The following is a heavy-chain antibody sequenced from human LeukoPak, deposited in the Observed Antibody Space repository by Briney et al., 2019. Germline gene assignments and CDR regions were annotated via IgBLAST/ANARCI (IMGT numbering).Heavy chain of an antibody. V-gene: IGHV1-69*06. CDR3: ARERGSGSYGWYYFDY. D-gene: IGHD1-26*01. CDR2: IIPIFGTA. J-gene: IGHJ4*02. CDR1: GGTVSRYP. Sequence: SVKVSCKASGGTVSRYPISWVRQAPGQGLEWMGGIIPIFGTANYAQKFQGRVTITADKSTSTAYMELSSLRSEDTAVYYCARERGSGSYGWYYFDYWGQGTLVTVSS.